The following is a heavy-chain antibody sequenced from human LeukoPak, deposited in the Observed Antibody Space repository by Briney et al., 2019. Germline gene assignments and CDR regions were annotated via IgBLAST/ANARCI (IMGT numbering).Heavy chain of an antibody. CDR1: GFTFSSYA. CDR3: ARGPDPELGGFDY. J-gene: IGHJ4*02. D-gene: IGHD7-27*01. CDR2: ISSSSSYI. Sequence: PGGSLRLSCAASGFTFSSYAVSWVRQAPGKGLEWVSSISSSSSYIYYADSVKGRFTISRDNAKNSLYLQMNSLRAEDTAVYYCARGPDPELGGFDYWGQGTLVTVSS. V-gene: IGHV3-21*01.